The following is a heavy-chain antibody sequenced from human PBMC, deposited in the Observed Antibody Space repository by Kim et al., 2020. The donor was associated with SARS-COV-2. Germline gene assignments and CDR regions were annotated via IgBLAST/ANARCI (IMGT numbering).Heavy chain of an antibody. V-gene: IGHV3-66*01. CDR1: GFTVSSNY. D-gene: IGHD6-13*01. CDR3: ARDVSYSSSWYGTFDI. CDR2: IYSGGST. Sequence: GGSLRLSCAASGFTVSSNYMSWVRQAPGKGLEWVSVIYSGGSTYYADSVKGRFTISRDNSKNTLYLQMNSLRAEDTAVYYCARDVSYSSSWYGTFDIWGQGTMVTVSS. J-gene: IGHJ3*02.